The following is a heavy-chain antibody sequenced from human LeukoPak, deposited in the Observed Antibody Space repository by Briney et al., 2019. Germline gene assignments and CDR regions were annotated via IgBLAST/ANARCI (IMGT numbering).Heavy chain of an antibody. D-gene: IGHD3-3*01. CDR3: AGETIMIFGVGLGYFDL. CDR2: MHSKERT. V-gene: IGHV4-59*11. J-gene: IGHJ2*01. Sequence: SPTLSLTHTVSGGSITSHYWSWTRQAPGKGMEWVGQMHSKERTNYKSSRQSRVTISLDTSRNQFSLKMTSVTAADTAVYFCAGETIMIFGVGLGYFDLWGRGTLVTVSS. CDR1: GGSITSHY.